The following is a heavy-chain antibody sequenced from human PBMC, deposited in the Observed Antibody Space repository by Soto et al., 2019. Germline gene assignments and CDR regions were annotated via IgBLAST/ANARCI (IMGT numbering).Heavy chain of an antibody. CDR3: ARDQGYSSGWDAFDI. J-gene: IGHJ3*02. CDR2: ISYDGSNK. V-gene: IGHV3-30-3*01. CDR1: GFTFSSYA. D-gene: IGHD6-19*01. Sequence: GGSLRLSCAASGFTFSSYAMHWVRQAPGKGLEWVAVISYDGSNKYYADSVKGRFTISRDNSKNTLYLQMNSLRAEDTAVYYCARDQGYSSGWDAFDIWGQGTMVTV.